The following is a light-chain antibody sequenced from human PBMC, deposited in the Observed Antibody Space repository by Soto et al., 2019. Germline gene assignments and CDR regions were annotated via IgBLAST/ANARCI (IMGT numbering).Light chain of an antibody. CDR1: SSDIGRYDF. V-gene: IGLV2-14*01. CDR2: EVN. J-gene: IGLJ1*01. Sequence: QSALVQPASVSGSPGQSITISCTGSSSDIGRYDFVSWYQQLPGKAPKLLLFEVNHRPSGVSDRFSGSKSGNTASLTISGLQADDEAHYYCCSYTSRPYLFGSGTKVTVL. CDR3: CSYTSRPYL.